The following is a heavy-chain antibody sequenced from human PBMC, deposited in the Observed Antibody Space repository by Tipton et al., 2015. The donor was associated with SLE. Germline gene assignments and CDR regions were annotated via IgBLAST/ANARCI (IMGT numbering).Heavy chain of an antibody. J-gene: IGHJ4*02. Sequence: QVQLVQSGAEVKEPGASVKVSCETSGFILTSYEISWVRQAPGQGLEWMGWMHPNSGKTVHPQKFQGRITMTRDTSISTAYMELSGLTSEDTAVYYCARKDYGDSPFDYWGQGTLVTVSS. CDR1: GFILTSYE. D-gene: IGHD4-17*01. CDR2: MHPNSGKT. CDR3: ARKDYGDSPFDY. V-gene: IGHV1-8*02.